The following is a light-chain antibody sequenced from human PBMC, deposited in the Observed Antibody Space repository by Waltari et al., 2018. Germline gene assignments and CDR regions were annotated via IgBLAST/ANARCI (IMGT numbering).Light chain of an antibody. V-gene: IGKV1-5*01. CDR2: DAS. CDR1: QSISSW. Sequence: DIQMTQSPSTVSASVGDRVTITCRASQSISSWLAWYQQQPGKAPKLLIYDASSVEGGVPSRFSGSGSGTEFTLTISSLQPDDFAAYYCQQYNTYPWTFGQGTK. CDR3: QQYNTYPWT. J-gene: IGKJ1*01.